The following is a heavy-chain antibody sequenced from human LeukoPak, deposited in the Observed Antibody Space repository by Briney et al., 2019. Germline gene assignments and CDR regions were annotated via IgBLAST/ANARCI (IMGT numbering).Heavy chain of an antibody. Sequence: PGGSLRLSCAASGFTFSSYEMNWVRQAPGKGLEWVSYISFSGTTTHYADSVKGRFTISRDNAKDSLYLQMDSLRAEDTAVYYCAGRLHLVTTGDSIDYWGQGTLVTVSS. CDR1: GFTFSSYE. V-gene: IGHV3-48*03. CDR2: ISFSGTTT. CDR3: AGRLHLVTTGDSIDY. J-gene: IGHJ4*02. D-gene: IGHD3-16*01.